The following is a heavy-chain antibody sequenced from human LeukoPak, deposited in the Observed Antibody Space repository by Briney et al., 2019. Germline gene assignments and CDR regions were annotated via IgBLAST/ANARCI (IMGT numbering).Heavy chain of an antibody. D-gene: IGHD3-22*01. CDR1: GFTFSAFW. CDR3: ARDLVHDTSGYYSDY. Sequence: GGSLRLSCAASGFTFSAFWMHWVRQAPGKGLVWVSRINSDGSSTTYADSVKGRFTVSRDNAKNTLYLQMDSLRAEDSAVYYCARDLVHDTSGYYSDYWGQGILVTVSS. J-gene: IGHJ4*02. V-gene: IGHV3-74*01. CDR2: INSDGSST.